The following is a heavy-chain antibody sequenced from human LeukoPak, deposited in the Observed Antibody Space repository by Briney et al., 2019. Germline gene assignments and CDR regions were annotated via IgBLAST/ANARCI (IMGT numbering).Heavy chain of an antibody. CDR2: ISSSGSTI. CDR3: ARVVLPYYYDSSGGGAFDI. D-gene: IGHD3-22*01. Sequence: PGESLRLSCAASGFTFSDYYMSWSRQAPGKGLEWVSYISSSGSTIYYAASVKGRFTISRDNTKNSLYLQMNSLRAEDTAVYYCARVVLPYYYDSSGGGAFDIWGQGTMVTVSS. CDR1: GFTFSDYY. J-gene: IGHJ3*02. V-gene: IGHV3-11*01.